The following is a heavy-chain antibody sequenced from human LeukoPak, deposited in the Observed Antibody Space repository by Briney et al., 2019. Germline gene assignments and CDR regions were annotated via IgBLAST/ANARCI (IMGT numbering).Heavy chain of an antibody. CDR3: TRDISIRVPFDI. D-gene: IGHD2-21*01. V-gene: IGHV4-61*02. Sequence: SQTLSLTCTVSGDSITNGNFYWSWIRQPAGKGLEWLGRVYTSGNTIYNPSLRGRVTISLDTSTNQFSLRLSSVTAADTAVYYCTRDISIRVPFDIWGRGALVSVSS. J-gene: IGHJ4*02. CDR2: VYTSGNT. CDR1: GDSITNGNFY.